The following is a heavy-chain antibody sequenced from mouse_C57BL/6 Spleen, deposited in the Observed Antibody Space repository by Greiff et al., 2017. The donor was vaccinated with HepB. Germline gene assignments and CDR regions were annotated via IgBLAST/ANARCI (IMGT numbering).Heavy chain of an antibody. CDR3: ARKGDSSGYAFAY. J-gene: IGHJ3*01. D-gene: IGHD3-2*02. CDR2: IDPSDSYT. Sequence: QQSCKASGYTFTSYWMHWVKQRPGQGLEWIGEIDPSDSYTNYNQKFKGKSTLTVDKSSSTAYMQLSSLTSEDSAVYYCARKGDSSGYAFAYWGQGTLVTVSA. CDR1: GYTFTSYW. V-gene: IGHV1-69*01.